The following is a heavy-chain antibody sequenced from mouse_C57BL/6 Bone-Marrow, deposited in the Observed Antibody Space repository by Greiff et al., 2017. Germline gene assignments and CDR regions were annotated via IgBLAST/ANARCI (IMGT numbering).Heavy chain of an antibody. CDR2: INPGSGGT. V-gene: IGHV1-54*01. CDR1: GYAFTNYL. CDR3: ARDYGSSPAY. D-gene: IGHD1-1*01. J-gene: IGHJ3*01. Sequence: QVQLQQSGAELVRPGTSVKVSCKASGYAFTNYLIEWVKQRPGQGLEWIGVINPGSGGTNYNEKFKGKATLTADKSSSTAYMQLSSLTSEDSAVYFCARDYGSSPAYWGKGTLVTVSA.